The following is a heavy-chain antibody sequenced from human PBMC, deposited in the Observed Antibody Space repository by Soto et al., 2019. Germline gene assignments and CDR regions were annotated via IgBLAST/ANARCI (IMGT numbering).Heavy chain of an antibody. D-gene: IGHD2-2*01. Sequence: GASVKVSCKASGYTFTSYGISWVRQAPGQGLEWMGWISAYNGNTNYAQKLQGRVTMTTDTSTSTAYMELRSLRSDDTAVYYCARDRSYCSSTSCYSYFQHWGQGTLVTVSS. J-gene: IGHJ1*01. V-gene: IGHV1-18*01. CDR1: GYTFTSYG. CDR3: ARDRSYCSSTSCYSYFQH. CDR2: ISAYNGNT.